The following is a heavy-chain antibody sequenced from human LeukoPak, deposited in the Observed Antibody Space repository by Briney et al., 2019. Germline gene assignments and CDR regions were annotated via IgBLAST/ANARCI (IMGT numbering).Heavy chain of an antibody. V-gene: IGHV1-2*02. CDR2: IYGHDGGT. D-gene: IGHD3-9*01. Sequence: ASVTVSCKASGYTFTGHYLHWVRQAPGQGPEWMGWIYGHDGGTNFAQKFQDRVTMSRDTSITTAYMELTSLTPDDTAVYYCVRDFDWGPDYWGQGTLVTVSS. J-gene: IGHJ4*02. CDR3: VRDFDWGPDY. CDR1: GYTFTGHY.